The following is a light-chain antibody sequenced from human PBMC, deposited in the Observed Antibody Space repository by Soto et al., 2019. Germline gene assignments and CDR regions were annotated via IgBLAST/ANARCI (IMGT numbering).Light chain of an antibody. CDR1: SSDVGSYNL. CDR3: CSYAGSPWV. V-gene: IGLV2-23*01. J-gene: IGLJ3*02. Sequence: QSVLTQPASVSGSPGQSITISCTGTSSDVGSYNLVSWYQQHPGKAPKLMIYEGSKRPSGVSNRFSGSKCGNTASLTISGLQAEDEADYYCCSYAGSPWVFGGGTKLTVL. CDR2: EGS.